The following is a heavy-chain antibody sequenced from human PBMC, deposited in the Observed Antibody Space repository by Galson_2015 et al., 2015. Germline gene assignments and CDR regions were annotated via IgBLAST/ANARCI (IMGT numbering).Heavy chain of an antibody. CDR2: MNPNSGNT. J-gene: IGHJ6*02. D-gene: IGHD3-10*01. V-gene: IGHV1-8*01. Sequence: SVKVSCKASGYTFTSYDINWVRQATGQGLEWMGWMNPNSGNTGYAQKFQGRVTMTRNTSISTAYMELSSLRSEDTAVYYCARGRDPYYYYYGMDVWGQGTTVTVSS. CDR3: ARGRDPYYYYYGMDV. CDR1: GYTFTSYD.